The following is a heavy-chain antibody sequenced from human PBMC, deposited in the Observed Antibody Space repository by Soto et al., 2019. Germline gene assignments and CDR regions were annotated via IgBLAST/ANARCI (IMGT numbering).Heavy chain of an antibody. V-gene: IGHV3-23*01. Sequence: GGSLRLSCAASGFTFSSYAMGWVRQGPGEGLEWVAVVSIGGSTHYADSVRGRFTISRDNSKNTLSLQMNSLTAEDTAVYFCAKRRGAGGHFDYWGQGALVTVSS. CDR2: VSIGGST. CDR1: GFTFSSYA. J-gene: IGHJ4*02. CDR3: AKRRGAGGHFDY. D-gene: IGHD2-15*01.